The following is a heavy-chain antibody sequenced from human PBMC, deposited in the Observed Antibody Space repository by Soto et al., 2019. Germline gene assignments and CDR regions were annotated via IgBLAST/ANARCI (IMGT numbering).Heavy chain of an antibody. Sequence: QVQLVQSGADVKEPGTSVKVSCQASGDTFSKYGINWVRQAPGQGLEWMGWINIYNDYTTYAQKFQDRVTMTTDTSTSTAYMELTSLRSDDTAVYYCGSRIRGAGISYTQYWGQGTLVIVSS. CDR1: GDTFSKYG. CDR3: GSRIRGAGISYTQY. J-gene: IGHJ1*01. CDR2: INIYNDYT. V-gene: IGHV1-18*01. D-gene: IGHD6-13*01.